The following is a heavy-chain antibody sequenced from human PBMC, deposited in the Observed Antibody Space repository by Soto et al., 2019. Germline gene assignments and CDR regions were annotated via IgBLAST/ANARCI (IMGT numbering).Heavy chain of an antibody. CDR2: IYYSGST. CDR1: GGSISSYY. J-gene: IGHJ6*03. D-gene: IGHD2-21*02. Sequence: SETLSLTCTVSGGSISSYYWSWIRQPPGKGLEWIGYIYYSGSTNYNPSLKSRVTISVDTSKNQFSLKLSSVTAADTAVYYCATRMLTLYYYYMDVLGKGTTFTVSS. CDR3: ATRMLTLYYYYMDV. V-gene: IGHV4-59*08.